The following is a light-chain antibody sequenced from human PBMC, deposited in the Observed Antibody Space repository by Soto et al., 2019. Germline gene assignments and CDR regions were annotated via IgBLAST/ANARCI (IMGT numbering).Light chain of an antibody. V-gene: IGKV3-20*01. CDR3: QQYGDTPPLT. Sequence: EIVLTQSPGTLSLSPGERVTLSCRASQSVSSNYLAWYQQKPGQAPRLLIYGASSRASGIPDRFSGGGSGTAFTLSISRREPEDSAVYYCQQYGDTPPLTFGGGTKVEIK. J-gene: IGKJ4*01. CDR2: GAS. CDR1: QSVSSNY.